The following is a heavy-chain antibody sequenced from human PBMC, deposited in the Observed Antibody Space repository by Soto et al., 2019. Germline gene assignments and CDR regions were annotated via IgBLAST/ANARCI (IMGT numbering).Heavy chain of an antibody. CDR2: TYYRSKWYY. D-gene: IGHD1-26*01. CDR3: ARGEQYSGRIFDY. Sequence: PSQTLSLTCAITGDGVSSNSAGWSWVRQSPSRGLEWLGRTYYRSKWYYEYAVSVRGRITINPDTSKNQYSLQLNSVTPEDTAVYFCARGEQYSGRIFDYWGQGTLVTVSS. CDR1: GDGVSSNSAG. V-gene: IGHV6-1*01. J-gene: IGHJ4*01.